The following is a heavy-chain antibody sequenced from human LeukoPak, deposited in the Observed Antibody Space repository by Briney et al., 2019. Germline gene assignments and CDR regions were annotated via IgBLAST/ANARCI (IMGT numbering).Heavy chain of an antibody. J-gene: IGHJ4*02. D-gene: IGHD3-22*01. CDR1: GFTFSSYG. Sequence: GGTLRLSCAASGFTFSSYGMSWVRQAPGKGLEWVSAISGSGGSTYYADSVKGRFTISRDNSKNTLYLQMNSLRAEDTAVYYCAKAGDSGGYYYFDYWGQGTLVTVSS. V-gene: IGHV3-23*01. CDR2: ISGSGGST. CDR3: AKAGDSGGYYYFDY.